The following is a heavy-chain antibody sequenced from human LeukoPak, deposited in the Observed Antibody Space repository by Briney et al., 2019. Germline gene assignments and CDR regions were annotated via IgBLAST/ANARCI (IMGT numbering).Heavy chain of an antibody. D-gene: IGHD3-22*01. CDR3: ATSRITMIGDYMDV. CDR1: GFTFSSYS. V-gene: IGHV3-48*01. J-gene: IGHJ6*03. Sequence: GGSLRLSCAASGFTFSSYSMNWVRQAPGKGLEWVSYISSSSSTIYYADSVKGRFTFSRDNSKNTLYLQVNSLRAEDTAVYYCATSRITMIGDYMDVWGRGTAVTVSS. CDR2: ISSSSSTI.